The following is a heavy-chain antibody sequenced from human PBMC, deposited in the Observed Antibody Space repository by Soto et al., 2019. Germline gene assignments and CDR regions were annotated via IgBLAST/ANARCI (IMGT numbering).Heavy chain of an antibody. Sequence: EVQLLESGGDLVQPGGSLRLSCAASGFTISSYGMTWVRQAPGKGLEWVSSISSGGGSTYYADSVKGRFTISRDNSKNTVYLQMNSLRAEDTARYYCANLITVNGGYWGQGTLVTVSS. J-gene: IGHJ4*02. CDR1: GFTISSYG. CDR3: ANLITVNGGY. CDR2: ISSGGGST. D-gene: IGHD4-17*01. V-gene: IGHV3-23*01.